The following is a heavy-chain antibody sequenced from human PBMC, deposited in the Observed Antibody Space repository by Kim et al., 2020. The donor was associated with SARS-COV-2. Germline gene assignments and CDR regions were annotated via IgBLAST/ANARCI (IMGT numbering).Heavy chain of an antibody. J-gene: IGHJ4*01. D-gene: IGHD2-15*01. Sequence: GGSLRLSCAASGFTFSGYGIHWVRQAPGKGLEWVAVISYDGSNKYYADSVKGRFTISRDNSKNTLYLQMNSLRAEDTAVYYCAKGPRYCSGGSCYGGFD. CDR2: ISYDGSNK. CDR1: GFTFSGYG. V-gene: IGHV3-30*18. CDR3: AKGPRYCSGGSCYGGFD.